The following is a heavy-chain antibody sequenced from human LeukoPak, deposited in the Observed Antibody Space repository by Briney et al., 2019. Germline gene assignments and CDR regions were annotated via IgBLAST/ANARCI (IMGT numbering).Heavy chain of an antibody. CDR3: ARGWLWSPVYFDY. Sequence: SQTLSLTCAVSGGSISSGGYSWSWIRQPPGKGLEWIGYIYHSGGTYYNPSLKSRVTISVDRSKNQFSLKLSSVTAADTAVYYCARGWLWSPVYFDYWGQGTLVTVSS. CDR1: GGSISSGGYS. V-gene: IGHV4-30-2*01. D-gene: IGHD5-18*01. J-gene: IGHJ4*02. CDR2: IYHSGGT.